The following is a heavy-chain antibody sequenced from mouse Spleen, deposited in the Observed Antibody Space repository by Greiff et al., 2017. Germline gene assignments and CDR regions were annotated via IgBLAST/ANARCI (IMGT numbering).Heavy chain of an antibody. V-gene: IGHV14-4*01. CDR2: IDPENGDT. CDR1: GFNIKDDY. D-gene: IGHD1-1*01. CDR3: TIYYYGSSQFAY. Sequence: EVQRVESGAELVRPGASVKLSCTASGFNIKDDYMHWVKQRPEQGLEWIGWIDPENGDTEYASKFQGKATITADTSSNTAYLQLSSLTSEDTAVYYCTIYYYGSSQFAYWGQGTLVTVSA. J-gene: IGHJ3*01.